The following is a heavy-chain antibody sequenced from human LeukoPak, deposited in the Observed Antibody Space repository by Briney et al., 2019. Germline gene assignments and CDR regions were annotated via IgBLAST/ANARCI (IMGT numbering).Heavy chain of an antibody. V-gene: IGHV4-31*03. CDR1: GGSISSGGYY. CDR2: IYYSGST. CDR3: AREGEGRVYYYGSGSYGSDDGMDV. J-gene: IGHJ6*02. Sequence: SETLSLTCTVSGGSISSGGYYWSWIRQHPGKGLEWIGYIYYSGSTYYNPSLKSRVTISVDTSKNQFSLKLSSVTAADTAVYYCAREGEGRVYYYGSGSYGSDDGMDVWGQGTTVTVSS. D-gene: IGHD3-10*01.